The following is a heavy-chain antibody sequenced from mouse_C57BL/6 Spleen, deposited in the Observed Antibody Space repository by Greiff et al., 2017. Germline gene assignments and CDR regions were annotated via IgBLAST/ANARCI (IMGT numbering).Heavy chain of an antibody. CDR2: IDPSDSYT. CDR1: GYTFTSYW. V-gene: IGHV1-50*01. J-gene: IGHJ2*01. Sequence: QVQLQQPGAELVKPGASVKLSCKASGYTFTSYWMQWVKQRPGQGLEWIGEIDPSDSYTNYNQKFKGKATLTVDTSSSTASMQLSSLTSEDSAVYYCARYFDYDFGYWGQGTTLTVSS. CDR3: ARYFDYDFGY. D-gene: IGHD2-4*01.